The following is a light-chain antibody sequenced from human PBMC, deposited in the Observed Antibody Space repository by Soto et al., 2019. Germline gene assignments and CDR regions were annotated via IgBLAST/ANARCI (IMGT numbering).Light chain of an antibody. V-gene: IGKV1-5*03. CDR2: KAS. CDR1: QSISSW. J-gene: IGKJ2*01. CDR3: QQYNSYPDT. Sequence: DIQMTQSPSTLSASVGDRVTITCRASQSISSWLAWYQQKPGKAPKRLIYKASSLESGVPSRFSGSGSGTECTLTISSLQPDDFATYYYQQYNSYPDTFGQGTKLEIK.